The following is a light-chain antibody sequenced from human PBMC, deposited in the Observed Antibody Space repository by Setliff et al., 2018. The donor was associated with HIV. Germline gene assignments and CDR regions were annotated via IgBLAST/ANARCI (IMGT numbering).Light chain of an antibody. CDR3: CSYAGSYTSLYV. J-gene: IGLJ1*01. V-gene: IGLV2-11*01. Sequence: QSALAQPRSVSGSPGQSVTISCTGTSSDVGGYNYVSWYQHLPGKAPKLMIYDVTKRPSGVPDRFSGSKSGNTASLTTSGLQSEDEADYYCCSYAGSYTSLYVFGTGTKVTV. CDR2: DVT. CDR1: SSDVGGYNY.